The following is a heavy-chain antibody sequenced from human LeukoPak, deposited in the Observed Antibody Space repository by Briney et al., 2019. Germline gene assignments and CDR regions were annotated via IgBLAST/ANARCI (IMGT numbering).Heavy chain of an antibody. D-gene: IGHD3-10*01. CDR1: GYTFNRYD. J-gene: IGHJ4*02. CDR3: ARGAIRFGELLPHDY. CDR2: MNANRANA. V-gene: IGHV1-8*01. Sequence: ASVQVSCKASGYTFNRYDINCGPQATGHWLESMGWMNANRANAGYAEKFQGRVTMTRNTSISTAYMELSSLRSEDTAVYYCARGAIRFGELLPHDYWGQGTLVTVSS.